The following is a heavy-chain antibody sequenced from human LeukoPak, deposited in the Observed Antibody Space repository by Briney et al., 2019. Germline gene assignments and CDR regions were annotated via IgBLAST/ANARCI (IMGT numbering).Heavy chain of an antibody. J-gene: IGHJ4*02. CDR1: GFTFSDYY. CDR3: ARDLEAAVAEIY. Sequence: PGGSLRLSCAASGFTFSDYYMSWIRQAPGKGLEWVSYISSSGTTIYYADSVKGRFTISRDNAKNSLYLQMNSLRAEDTAVYYCARDLEAAVAEIYWGQGTPVTVSS. V-gene: IGHV3-11*01. D-gene: IGHD6-19*01. CDR2: ISSSGTTI.